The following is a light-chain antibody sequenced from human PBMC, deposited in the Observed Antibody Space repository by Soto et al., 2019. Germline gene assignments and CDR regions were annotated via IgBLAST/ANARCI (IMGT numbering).Light chain of an antibody. CDR2: EVS. J-gene: IGLJ1*01. CDR3: SSYTSSSALV. V-gene: IGLV2-14*01. Sequence: QSALTQPASVSGSLGQSITISCAETSSDVGGYNYVSWYQQHPGKAPKLMIYEVSHRPSGVSHRFSGSKSGTTASLTISGLQAEDEADYYCSSYTSSSALVFGTGTKLTVL. CDR1: SSDVGGYNY.